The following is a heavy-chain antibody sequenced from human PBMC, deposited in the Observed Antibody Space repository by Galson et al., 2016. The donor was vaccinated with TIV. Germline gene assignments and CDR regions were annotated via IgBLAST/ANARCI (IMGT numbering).Heavy chain of an antibody. CDR1: GVSVSANY. D-gene: IGHD2-21*01. J-gene: IGHJ6*02. CDR2: ISSAGTT. Sequence: SLRLSCAASGVSVSANYMTWVRQAPGKGLEWVSLISSAGTTSYTDSVRGRFTISRDNSKNTLYLQMNSLRAEDTAVYYCARERRYCGNECYLYYYYGMDVWGQGTTVTVSS. CDR3: ARERRYCGNECYLYYYYGMDV. V-gene: IGHV3-66*01.